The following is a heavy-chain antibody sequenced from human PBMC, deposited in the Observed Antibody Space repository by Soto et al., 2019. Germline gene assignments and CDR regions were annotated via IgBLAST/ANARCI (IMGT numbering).Heavy chain of an antibody. D-gene: IGHD6-13*01. V-gene: IGHV3-23*01. Sequence: EVQLLESGGGLVQPGGSLRLSCAASGFTFSSYAMSWVRQAPGKGLEWVSAISGSGGSTYYVDSVKGRFTISRDNSKNTLYLQMNSLRAEDTAVYYCAKVKWYSSSWYLSWFDPWGQGTLVTVSS. CDR3: AKVKWYSSSWYLSWFDP. CDR2: ISGSGGST. CDR1: GFTFSSYA. J-gene: IGHJ5*02.